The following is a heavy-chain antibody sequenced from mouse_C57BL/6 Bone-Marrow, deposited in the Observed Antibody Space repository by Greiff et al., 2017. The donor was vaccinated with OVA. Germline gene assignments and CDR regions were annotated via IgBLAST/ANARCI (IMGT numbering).Heavy chain of an antibody. J-gene: IGHJ2*01. CDR2: INYDGSST. CDR3: ARDYYGSVDY. D-gene: IGHD1-1*01. Sequence: EVMLVESEGGLVQPGSSMKLSCTASGFTFSDYYMAWVRQVPEKGLEWVANINYDGSSTYYLDPLKSRFIISRDNAKNILYLQMSSLKSEDTATYYCARDYYGSVDYWGQGTTLTVSS. V-gene: IGHV5-16*01. CDR1: GFTFSDYY.